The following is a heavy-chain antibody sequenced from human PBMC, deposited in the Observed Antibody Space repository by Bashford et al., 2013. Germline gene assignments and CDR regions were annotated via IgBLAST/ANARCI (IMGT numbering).Heavy chain of an antibody. V-gene: IGHV1-46*01. CDR3: ARRGYCSSTSCHGWFDP. J-gene: IGHJ5*02. CDR2: INPSGGST. D-gene: IGHD2-2*03. Sequence: ASVKVSCKASGYTFTSYYMHWVRQAPGQGLEWMGIINPSGGSTSYAQKFQGRVTITADESTSTAYMELSSLRSEDTAVYYCARRGYCSSTSCHGWFDPWGQGTLVTVSS. CDR1: GYTFTSYY.